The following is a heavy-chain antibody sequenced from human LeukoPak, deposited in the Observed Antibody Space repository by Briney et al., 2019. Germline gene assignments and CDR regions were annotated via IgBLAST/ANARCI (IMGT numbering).Heavy chain of an antibody. CDR2: INPSGGST. CDR1: GYTFTSYY. CDR3: ARALLVASGSYGSDY. D-gene: IGHD1-26*01. J-gene: IGHJ4*02. V-gene: IGHV1-46*01. Sequence: ASVKVSCKASGYTFTSYYMHWVRQAPRQGLEWMGIINPSGGSTSYAQKFQGRVTMTRDTSTSTVYMELSSLRSEDTAVYYCARALLVASGSYGSDYWGQGTLVTVPS.